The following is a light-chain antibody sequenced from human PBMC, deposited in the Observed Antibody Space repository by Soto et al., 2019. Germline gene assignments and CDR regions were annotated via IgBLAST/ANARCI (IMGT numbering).Light chain of an antibody. V-gene: IGLV1-40*01. J-gene: IGLJ1*01. CDR1: SSNIGARYV. Sequence: QSVLTRPPSVSGAPGEGVSLSCTGSSSNIGARYVVYWYQQLPGTAPKLLVSGVNDRPSGVPDRFSGSTSGTSASLAITGLQAEDEADYYCQSYDSSLSGSVFGTGTKVTVL. CDR2: GVN. CDR3: QSYDSSLSGSV.